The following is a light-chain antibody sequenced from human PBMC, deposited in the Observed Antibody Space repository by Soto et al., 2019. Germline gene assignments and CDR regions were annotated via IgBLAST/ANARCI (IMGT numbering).Light chain of an antibody. CDR1: SRDVGGYNF. CDR2: EGS. J-gene: IGLJ1*01. CDR3: CSYAGSSTYV. V-gene: IGLV2-23*01. Sequence: QSALTQPASVSGSPGQSITISCTGTSRDVGGYNFVAWYQQYPGKAPKVMIYEGSQRPSGVSTRFSGSRSGNTASLTISGLQPEDEADYYCCSYAGSSTYVFGTGTKLTVL.